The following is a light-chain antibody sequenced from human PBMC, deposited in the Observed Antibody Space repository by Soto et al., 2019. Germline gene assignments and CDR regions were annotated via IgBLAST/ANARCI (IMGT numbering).Light chain of an antibody. V-gene: IGLV2-14*01. CDR2: DFS. J-gene: IGLJ2*01. Sequence: QSALTQPASVSGSPGQSITISCTGTSSDVGGYNYVSWYQQHPGKAPKLMISDFSNRPSGVSKRFSGSKSGNTASLTISGLQAEDEADYYCSSYTSSSTPVVFGGGTKLTVL. CDR3: SSYTSSSTPVV. CDR1: SSDVGGYNY.